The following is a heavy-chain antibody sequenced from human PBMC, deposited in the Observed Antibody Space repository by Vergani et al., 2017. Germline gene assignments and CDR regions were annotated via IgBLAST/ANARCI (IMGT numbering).Heavy chain of an antibody. CDR1: GFTFSSYA. Sequence: DVQLLESGGGLVQPGGSLRLSCAASGFTFSSYAMSWVRQAPGKGLEWVSGISGSGGSTYFADSVKGRFTISRDNFENTLFLQMSSLRAEDTAVYYCAKDASSGWYGDFDYWGQGTLVTVSS. V-gene: IGHV3-23*01. J-gene: IGHJ4*02. CDR3: AKDASSGWYGDFDY. D-gene: IGHD6-19*01. CDR2: ISGSGGST.